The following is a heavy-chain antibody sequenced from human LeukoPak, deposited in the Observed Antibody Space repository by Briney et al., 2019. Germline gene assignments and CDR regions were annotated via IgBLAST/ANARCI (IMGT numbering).Heavy chain of an antibody. V-gene: IGHV3-30*02. CDR1: GFTFSSYG. CDR2: IRYDGSNK. CDR3: AILASGSRDY. Sequence: GGSLRLSCAASGFTFSSYGMHWVRQAPGKGLEWVAFIRYDGSNKYYADSVKGRFTISRDNAKNSLYLQMNSLRAEDTAVYYCAILASGSRDYWGQGTLVTVSS. D-gene: IGHD3-10*01. J-gene: IGHJ4*02.